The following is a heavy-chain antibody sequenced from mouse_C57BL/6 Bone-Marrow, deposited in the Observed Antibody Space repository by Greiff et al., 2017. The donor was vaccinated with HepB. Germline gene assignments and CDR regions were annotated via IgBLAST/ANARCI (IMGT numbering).Heavy chain of an antibody. Sequence: EVKLQESGPGLVKPSQSLSLTCSVTGYSITSGYYWNWIRQFPGNKLEWMGYISYDGSNNYNPSLKNRISITRDTSKNQFFLKLNSVTTEDTATYYCARNLLLRYPRFAYWGQGTLVTVSA. V-gene: IGHV3-6*01. D-gene: IGHD1-1*01. CDR1: GYSITSGYY. CDR2: ISYDGSN. CDR3: ARNLLLRYPRFAY. J-gene: IGHJ3*01.